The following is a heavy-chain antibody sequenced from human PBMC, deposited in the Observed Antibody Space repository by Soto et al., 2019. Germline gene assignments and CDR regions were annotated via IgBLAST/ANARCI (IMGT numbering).Heavy chain of an antibody. CDR2: IYYSGIN. CDR3: AKSLTGSLD. V-gene: IGHV4-39*01. J-gene: IGHJ4*02. CDR1: GGSISSSIYY. D-gene: IGHD3-9*01. Sequence: QLQLQESGPRLVKPSETLSLTCSVSGGSISSSIYYWGWIRQPPGKGLEWIASIYYSGINYYNPSLESRVNISGDTSKNQFSLPLYSVTAADTALDYCAKSLTGSLDWGQGALVTVSS.